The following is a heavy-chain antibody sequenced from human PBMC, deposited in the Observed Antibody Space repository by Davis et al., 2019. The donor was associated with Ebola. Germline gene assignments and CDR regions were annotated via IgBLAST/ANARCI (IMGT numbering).Heavy chain of an antibody. D-gene: IGHD3-22*01. CDR2: INAGNGNT. V-gene: IGHV1/OR15-3*02. CDR3: ARSGDSSGYSTNYFDY. Sequence: AASVKVSCKASGYTFTGYSIHWVRQAPGQGLEWMGWINAGNGNTKYSQKFQGRVTITRDTSASTAYMELSSLRSEDTAVYYCARSGDSSGYSTNYFDYWGQGTLVTVSS. CDR1: GYTFTGYS. J-gene: IGHJ4*02.